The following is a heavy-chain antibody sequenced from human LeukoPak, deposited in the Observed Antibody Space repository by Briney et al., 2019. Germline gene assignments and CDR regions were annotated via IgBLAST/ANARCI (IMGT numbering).Heavy chain of an antibody. V-gene: IGHV3-21*01. CDR3: GRAVGGNVFDY. J-gene: IGHJ4*02. Sequence: GGSLRLSCAASGFTFNSFSMNWVRQAPGKGLEWVSSISSSSSYKYYADSVKGRFTISRDNAKKSLYLQMNSLRAEDTAVYYCGRAVGGNVFDYWGRGTQVTVAS. CDR1: GFTFNSFS. D-gene: IGHD1-26*01. CDR2: ISSSSSYK.